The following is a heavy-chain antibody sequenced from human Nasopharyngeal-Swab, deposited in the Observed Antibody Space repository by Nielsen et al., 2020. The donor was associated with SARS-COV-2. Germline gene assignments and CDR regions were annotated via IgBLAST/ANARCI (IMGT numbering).Heavy chain of an antibody. V-gene: IGHV3-11*04. CDR2: INGSGGTI. CDR3: ARDRANWDFDY. Sequence: GESLKISCAASGFTFSDYYMSWIRQAPGRGLEYISYINGSGGTIYYGDSMKGRFTISRDNAKNALYLQMNSLRAEDTAVYYCARDRANWDFDYWGQGTLVTVSS. D-gene: IGHD7-27*01. J-gene: IGHJ4*02. CDR1: GFTFSDYY.